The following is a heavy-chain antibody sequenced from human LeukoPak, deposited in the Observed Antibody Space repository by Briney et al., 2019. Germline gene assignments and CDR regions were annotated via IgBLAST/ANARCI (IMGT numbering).Heavy chain of an antibody. V-gene: IGHV4-39*07. CDR3: ASVNDYGDPLPRYMDV. Sequence: SETLSLTCIISGGSISSSTYYWGWIRQPPGRGLEWIGEIYHSGSTNYNPSLKSRVTISVDKSKNQFSLKLSSVTAADTAVYYCASVNDYGDPLPRYMDVWGKGTAVTVSS. CDR1: GGSISSSTYY. CDR2: IYHSGST. D-gene: IGHD4-17*01. J-gene: IGHJ6*03.